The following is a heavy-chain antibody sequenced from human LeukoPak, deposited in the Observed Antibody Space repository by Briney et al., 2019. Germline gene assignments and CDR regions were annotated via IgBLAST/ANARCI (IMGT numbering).Heavy chain of an antibody. V-gene: IGHV3-21*04. J-gene: IGHJ5*02. CDR3: AKDRYSFSSGYLFDP. CDR2: ISSWSQHI. CDR1: GFTLSNHS. D-gene: IGHD3-22*01. Sequence: GGSLRLSCAASGFTLSNHSMTWVRQAPGKGLEWVSSISSWSQHIYYADVVKGRFTISRDNSKHTLYLQMNSLRVEDAAVYFCAKDRYSFSSGYLFDPWGQGTLVTVSS.